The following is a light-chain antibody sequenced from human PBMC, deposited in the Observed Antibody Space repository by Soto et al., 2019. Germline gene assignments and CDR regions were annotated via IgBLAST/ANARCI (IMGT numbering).Light chain of an antibody. CDR1: SSDVGGYNY. Sequence: QSVLTQPRSVSGSPGQSVTISCTGTSSDVGGYNYVSWYQQHPGKVPKLILFEVNKRPSGVSGRFSGSKSGNTASLTISGLQAEDEADYYCCSFTSSNTHVFGTGTKVTVL. CDR2: EVN. CDR3: CSFTSSNTHV. V-gene: IGLV2-11*01. J-gene: IGLJ1*01.